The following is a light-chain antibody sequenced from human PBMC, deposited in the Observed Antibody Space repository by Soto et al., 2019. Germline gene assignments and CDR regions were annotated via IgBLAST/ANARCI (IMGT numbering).Light chain of an antibody. CDR3: SSYTTSSTLYV. V-gene: IGLV2-14*01. J-gene: IGLJ1*01. CDR1: SIDVGGYNF. CDR2: DVS. Sequence: QSALTQPASMSGSPGQSITISCTGTSIDVGGYNFVSWYQQHPGKAPKLMIYDVSNRPSGVSNRFSGSKSGNTASLTISGLQAEDEAHYYCSSYTTSSTLYVFGTGTKLTVL.